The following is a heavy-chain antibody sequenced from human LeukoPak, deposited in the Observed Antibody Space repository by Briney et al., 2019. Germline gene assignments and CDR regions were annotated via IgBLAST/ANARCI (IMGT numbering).Heavy chain of an antibody. Sequence: GGSLRLSCAASGFTVSSNYMSWVRQAPGNGLEWVSVIYSGGSTYYADSVKGRFTISRDNSKNTLYLQMNSLRAEDTAVYYCAKQHSSSWAPADYWGQGTLVTVSS. CDR2: IYSGGST. CDR1: GFTVSSNY. J-gene: IGHJ4*02. V-gene: IGHV3-66*01. CDR3: AKQHSSSWAPADY. D-gene: IGHD6-13*01.